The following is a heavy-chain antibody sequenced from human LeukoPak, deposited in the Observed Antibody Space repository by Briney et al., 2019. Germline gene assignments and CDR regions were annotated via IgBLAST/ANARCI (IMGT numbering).Heavy chain of an antibody. CDR1: GGTFSSYA. CDR2: MNPNSGNT. V-gene: IGHV1-8*03. J-gene: IGHJ3*02. CDR3: ARRWNSGSYYWDAFDI. Sequence: ASVKVSCKASGGTFSSYAISWVRQAPGQGLEWMGWMNPNSGNTGYAQKFQGRVTITRNTSISTAYMELSSLRSEDTAVYYCARRWNSGSYYWDAFDIWGQGTMVTVSS. D-gene: IGHD1-26*01.